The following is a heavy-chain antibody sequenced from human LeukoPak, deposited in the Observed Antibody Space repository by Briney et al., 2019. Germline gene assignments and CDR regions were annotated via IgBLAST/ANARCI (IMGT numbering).Heavy chain of an antibody. D-gene: IGHD4-23*01. CDR2: IYSGGSR. V-gene: IGHV3-66*01. Sequence: GGSLRLSCVASGFAVGSNYMSWVRQAPGKGLEWVSIIYSGGSRYYADSVKGRFTISRDISQNTLFLEMSSLRVEDTAVYYCARVPVLGTRENFQRWGQGTLVTVSS. CDR1: GFAVGSNY. CDR3: ARVPVLGTRENFQR. J-gene: IGHJ1*01.